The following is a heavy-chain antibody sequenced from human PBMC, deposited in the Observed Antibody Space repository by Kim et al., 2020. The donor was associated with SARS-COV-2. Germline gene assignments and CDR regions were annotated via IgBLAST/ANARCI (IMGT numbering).Heavy chain of an antibody. V-gene: IGHV3-48*02. CDR2: ISSGSSTI. D-gene: IGHD5-18*01. CDR3: AREFEIQLWLHLDY. Sequence: VGSLRLSCAASGFTFSSYSMNWVRQAPGKGLEWVSYISSGSSTIDYADSVKGRFTISRDNAKNSLYLQMNSLRDEDTAVYYCAREFEIQLWLHLDYWGQGTLVTVSS. CDR1: GFTFSSYS. J-gene: IGHJ4*02.